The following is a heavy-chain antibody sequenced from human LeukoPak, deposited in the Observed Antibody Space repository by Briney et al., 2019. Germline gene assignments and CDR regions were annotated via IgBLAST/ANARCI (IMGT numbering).Heavy chain of an antibody. CDR3: ARGIAAAGHYYYMDV. V-gene: IGHV3-11*06. D-gene: IGHD6-13*01. CDR2: ISGSNSYI. Sequence: GGSLRLSCAASGFTFSDYYMSWIRQAPGKGLEWVSSISGSNSYIYYADSMKGRFTISRDNAKNSLYLQMNSLRAEDTAVYYCARGIAAAGHYYYMDVWGKGTTVTVSS. J-gene: IGHJ6*03. CDR1: GFTFSDYY.